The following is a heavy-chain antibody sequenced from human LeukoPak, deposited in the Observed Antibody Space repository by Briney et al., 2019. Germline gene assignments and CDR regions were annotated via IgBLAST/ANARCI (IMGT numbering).Heavy chain of an antibody. CDR2: IDHSGST. V-gene: IGHV4-34*01. CDR1: GASLRGSY. Sequence: SETLSLTCAVQGASLRGSYWSWIRQPPGKGLQWIGQIDHSGSTHSIPSLKSRVTISLDTSQSQVSLKVNSVTAADTAVYFCARGGNGWYFDLWGRGTQVTVSS. D-gene: IGHD1-14*01. J-gene: IGHJ2*01. CDR3: ARGGNGWYFDL.